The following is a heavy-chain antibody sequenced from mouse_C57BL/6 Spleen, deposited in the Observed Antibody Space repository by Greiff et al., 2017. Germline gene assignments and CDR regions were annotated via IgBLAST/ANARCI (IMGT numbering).Heavy chain of an antibody. V-gene: IGHV1-64*01. D-gene: IGHD1-1*01. CDR3: ARSGITTVVIDY. Sequence: VQLQQSGAELVKPGASVKLSCKASGYTFTSYWMHWVKQRPGQGLEWIGMIHPNSGSTNYNEKFKSKATLTVDKSSSTAYMQLSSLTSEDSAVYYCARSGITTVVIDYWGQGTTLTVSS. CDR1: GYTFTSYW. J-gene: IGHJ2*01. CDR2: IHPNSGST.